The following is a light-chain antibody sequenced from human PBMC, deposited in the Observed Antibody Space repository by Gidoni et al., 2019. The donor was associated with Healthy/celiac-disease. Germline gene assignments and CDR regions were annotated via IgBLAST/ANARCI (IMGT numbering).Light chain of an antibody. J-gene: IGKJ4*01. Sequence: EIVLTQSPATLSLSPGERATLLCRASQRVSNYLAWYQQKHGQAPSLLIYDASKRANGIPARVSGSGDGTDFTLTISSLEPEDFAVYYCQQRRNWPQLTFGGGTKVVIK. CDR2: DAS. CDR3: QQRRNWPQLT. CDR1: QRVSNY. V-gene: IGKV3-11*01.